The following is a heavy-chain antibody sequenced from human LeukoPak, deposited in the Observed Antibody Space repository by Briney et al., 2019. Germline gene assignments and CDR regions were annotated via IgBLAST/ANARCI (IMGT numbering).Heavy chain of an antibody. Sequence: GGPLRLSCAASGFTFSSYAMSWVRQAPGKGLEWVSAISGSGGSTYYADSVKGRFTISRDNSKNTLYLQMNSLKAEDTAVYYCAKAGDYDILTGPAPDYWGQGTLVTVSS. V-gene: IGHV3-23*01. J-gene: IGHJ4*02. CDR2: ISGSGGST. D-gene: IGHD3-9*01. CDR3: AKAGDYDILTGPAPDY. CDR1: GFTFSSYA.